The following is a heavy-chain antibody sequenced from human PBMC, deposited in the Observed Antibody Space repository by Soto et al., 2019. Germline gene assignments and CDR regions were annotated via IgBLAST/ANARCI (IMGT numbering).Heavy chain of an antibody. J-gene: IGHJ6*02. D-gene: IGHD3-3*01. CDR2: MTGGGTT. CDR3: AKLKGGLGRFYGLDA. Sequence: PGGSLRLSCRASGFTFKNYAMTWVRKCPGKGLQWVSLMTGGGTTDYADSAKGRFIISRDNSKNTLSLQMHNLRADDTALYYCAKLKGGLGRFYGLDAWGQGPMVTVSS. V-gene: IGHV3-23*01. CDR1: GFTFKNYA.